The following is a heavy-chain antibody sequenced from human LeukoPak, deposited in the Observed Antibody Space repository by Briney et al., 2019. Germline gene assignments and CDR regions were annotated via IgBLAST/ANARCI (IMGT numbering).Heavy chain of an antibody. Sequence: ASVKVSCKASGYTFTGYYMHWVRQAPGQGLEWMGWIDPNSGGTNYAQKFQGRVTMTRDTSISTAYMELSRLRSDDTAVYYCARDDTMVRGVSYYGMDVWGQGTTVTVSS. J-gene: IGHJ6*02. V-gene: IGHV1-2*02. CDR2: IDPNSGGT. CDR1: GYTFTGYY. CDR3: ARDDTMVRGVSYYGMDV. D-gene: IGHD3-10*01.